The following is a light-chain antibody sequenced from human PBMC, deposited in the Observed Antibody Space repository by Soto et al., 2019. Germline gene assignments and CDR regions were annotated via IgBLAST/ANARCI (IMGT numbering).Light chain of an antibody. CDR2: GAY. V-gene: IGKV3-15*01. Sequence: EIVMTHARATLSVSPAQRPTLPSSASQSVSSNLAWYQQKPGQAPRLLXYGAYTRATGIPARFSGSGSGTEFTLTISSLQSEDFAVYYCQQYNNWPPYTCGQGTRLEIK. CDR1: QSVSSN. J-gene: IGKJ2*01. CDR3: QQYNNWPPYT.